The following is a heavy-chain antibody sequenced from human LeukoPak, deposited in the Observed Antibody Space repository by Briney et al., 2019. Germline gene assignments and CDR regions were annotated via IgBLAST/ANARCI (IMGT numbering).Heavy chain of an antibody. V-gene: IGHV3-48*04. CDR3: VAGYSGYESDY. CDR1: GFTFSSYS. D-gene: IGHD5-12*01. J-gene: IGHJ4*02. Sequence: GGSLRLSCAASGFTFSSYSMNWVRQAPGKGLEWVSYISSSSSTIYYADSVKGRFTISRDNAKNSLYLQMNSLRGEDTAVYYCVAGYSGYESDYWGQGTLVTVSS. CDR2: ISSSSSTI.